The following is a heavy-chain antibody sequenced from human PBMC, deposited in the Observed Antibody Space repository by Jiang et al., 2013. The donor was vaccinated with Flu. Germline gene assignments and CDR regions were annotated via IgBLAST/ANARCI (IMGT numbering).Heavy chain of an antibody. J-gene: IGHJ2*01. CDR2: INTNTGNP. CDR1: YTFTSYA. CDR3: ARATTMVRGDPPWYFDL. V-gene: IGHV7-4-1*02. Sequence: YTFTSYAMNWVRQAPGQGLEWMGWINTNTGNPTYAQGFTGRFVFSLDTSVSTAYLQISSLKAEDTAVYYCARATTMVRGDPPWYFDLWGRGTLVTVSS. D-gene: IGHD3-10*01.